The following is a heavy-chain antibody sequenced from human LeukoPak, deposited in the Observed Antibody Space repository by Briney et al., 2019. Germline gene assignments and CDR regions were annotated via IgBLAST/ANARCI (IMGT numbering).Heavy chain of an antibody. D-gene: IGHD5-24*01. CDR1: GGSISSGGYY. V-gene: IGHV4-31*03. J-gene: IGHJ4*02. Sequence: SETLSLTCTVSGGSISSGGYYWSWIRQHPGKGLEWIGYIYYSGSTYYNPSLKSRVTISVDTSKNQFSLKLSSVTAADTAVYYCAREVRLQSQYYFDYWGQGTLVTVSS. CDR3: AREVRLQSQYYFDY. CDR2: IYYSGST.